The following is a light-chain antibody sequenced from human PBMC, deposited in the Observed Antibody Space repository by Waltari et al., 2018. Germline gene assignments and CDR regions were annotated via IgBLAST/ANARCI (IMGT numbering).Light chain of an antibody. CDR1: QSVSTY. Sequence: EIVLTQSPGTLSLSHGERATLSCRASQSVSTYLAWYQQKPGQAPRLLIYNASNRATGIPARFSGSGSGTDFTLTISSLEPEDFAVYYCQQRSNWPPLTFGGGTKVEIK. CDR2: NAS. CDR3: QQRSNWPPLT. J-gene: IGKJ4*01. V-gene: IGKV3-11*01.